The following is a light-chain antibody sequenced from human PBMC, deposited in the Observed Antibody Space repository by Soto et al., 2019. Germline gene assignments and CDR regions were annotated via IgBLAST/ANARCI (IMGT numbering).Light chain of an antibody. CDR3: QSYDSSLSALV. Sequence: QSVLTLPPSVSGAPGQGVTISCAGTSSNIGAGYDVHWYQQVPGTAPKLLIYTNSNRPSGVPDRFSGSKSGTSASLAITGPQTADEADYYCQSYDSSLSALVFGGGTKVTVL. J-gene: IGLJ3*02. V-gene: IGLV1-40*01. CDR2: TNS. CDR1: SSNIGAGYD.